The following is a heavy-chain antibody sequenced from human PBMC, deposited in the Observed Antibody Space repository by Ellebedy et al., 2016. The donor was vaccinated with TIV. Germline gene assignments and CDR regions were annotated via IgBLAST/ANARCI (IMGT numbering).Heavy chain of an antibody. J-gene: IGHJ4*02. D-gene: IGHD4-23*01. Sequence: MPSETLSLTCTVSGVSITTNYWSWIRQTPGKGLEWIGYIYYGGGTNYNPSLKGRVTLSLDTSKNNFSLNLTSVTAADTGVYYCARDGAGRWDYWGPGTLVTVSS. CDR2: IYYGGGT. V-gene: IGHV4-59*12. CDR3: ARDGAGRWDY. CDR1: GVSITTNY.